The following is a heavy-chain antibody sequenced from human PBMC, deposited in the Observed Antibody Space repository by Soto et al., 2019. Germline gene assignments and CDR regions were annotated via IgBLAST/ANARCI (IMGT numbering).Heavy chain of an antibody. CDR3: AGQWAAGYGAFDP. CDR2: IHDRGST. V-gene: IGHV4-4*02. J-gene: IGHJ5*02. D-gene: IGHD3-9*01. Sequence: QVKLQESGPGLEKPSGTLSLTCAVSDGSISNNRWWTWVRQAPGKGLEWIGEIHDRGSTNYILSLKSRAPVSIDRSKIQFSLEMRAVTAADTAVYYCAGQWAAGYGAFDPWGQGTLVTVSS. CDR1: DGSISNNRW.